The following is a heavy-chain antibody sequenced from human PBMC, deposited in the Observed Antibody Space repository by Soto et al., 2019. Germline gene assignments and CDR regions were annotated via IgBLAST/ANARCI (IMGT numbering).Heavy chain of an antibody. V-gene: IGHV4-59*01. CDR1: PGSISSSY. Sequence: QEQLQESGPVLVKPSETLTLSCTVSPGSISSSYWSWIRQPPGKGLEWIGHVAYSATTTYNPSLKGRGSISVSSSKRQFALRLSSVTPADTAVYYFASEAQDYYFDDWGQGILVSVSS. D-gene: IGHD6-6*01. CDR2: VAYSATT. CDR3: ASEAQDYYFDD. J-gene: IGHJ4*02.